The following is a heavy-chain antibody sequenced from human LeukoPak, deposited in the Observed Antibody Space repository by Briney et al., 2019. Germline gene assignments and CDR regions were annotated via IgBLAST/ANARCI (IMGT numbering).Heavy chain of an antibody. V-gene: IGHV3-7*01. J-gene: IGHJ4*02. Sequence: GGSLRLSCAASGFTFSSYGMHWVRQAPGKGLEWVANIKADGSEKYYVDSVKGRFTISRDNAKNSLYLQMNSLRAEDTAVYYCARDWNGSGSPNDFWGQGTLVTVSS. CDR3: ARDWNGSGSPNDF. D-gene: IGHD3-10*01. CDR1: GFTFSSYG. CDR2: IKADGSEK.